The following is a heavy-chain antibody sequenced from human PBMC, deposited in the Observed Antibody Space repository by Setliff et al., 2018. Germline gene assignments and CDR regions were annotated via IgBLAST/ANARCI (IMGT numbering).Heavy chain of an antibody. V-gene: IGHV1-69*05. CDR2: TIPMFGTT. Sequence: GASVKVSCKGSGGKYAVGWVRQAPGQGLEWMGGTIPMFGTTNYAQKFQGRVTIITDESTSTAYMELSSLRTEDTAVYYCAREGVDTRSSTDYRYYMDVWGKGTTVTVSS. CDR1: GGKYA. D-gene: IGHD5-18*01. J-gene: IGHJ6*03. CDR3: AREGVDTRSSTDYRYYMDV.